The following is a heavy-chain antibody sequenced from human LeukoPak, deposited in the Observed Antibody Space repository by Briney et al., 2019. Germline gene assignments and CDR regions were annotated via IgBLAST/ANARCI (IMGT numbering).Heavy chain of an antibody. J-gene: IGHJ4*02. Sequence: GGSLRLSCAASGFTVSSNYMSWVRQAPGKGLEWVSVIYSGGSTYYADSVKGRFTISRDNSKNTLYLQMNSLRAEDTAVYYCPRGSRSSGWFDYWGQGTLVTVSS. CDR2: IYSGGST. V-gene: IGHV3-53*01. CDR3: PRGSRSSGWFDY. CDR1: GFTVSSNY. D-gene: IGHD6-19*01.